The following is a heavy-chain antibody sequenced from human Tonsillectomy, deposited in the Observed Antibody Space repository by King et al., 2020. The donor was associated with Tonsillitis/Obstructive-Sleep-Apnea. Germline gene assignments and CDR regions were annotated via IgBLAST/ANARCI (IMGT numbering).Heavy chain of an antibody. Sequence: QLGQSGAEVKKEGSAVKVYCKDSGGTFSSDGINWVRQAPGQGLEWMGGIYPMFGTANYAQKFQGTVTITADESTSTAYMELRSLRSEDTAVYYCARAPGVAARHFDYWGQGTLVTVSS. CDR3: ARAPGVAARHFDY. V-gene: IGHV1-69*01. J-gene: IGHJ4*02. D-gene: IGHD6-6*01. CDR1: GGTFSSDG. CDR2: IYPMFGTA.